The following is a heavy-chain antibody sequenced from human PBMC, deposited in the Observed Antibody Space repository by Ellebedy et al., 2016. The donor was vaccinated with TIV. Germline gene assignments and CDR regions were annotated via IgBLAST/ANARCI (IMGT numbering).Heavy chain of an antibody. CDR3: AKEGIGVYYFDH. CDR2: VTPDGSTT. D-gene: IGHD2/OR15-2a*01. J-gene: IGHJ4*02. CDR1: GFRFSMYW. V-gene: IGHV3-74*01. Sequence: GESLKISXAASGFRFSMYWMHWVRQVPGKGLVWVSGVTPDGSTTGYADSVKGRFAISRDNSKSTLFLQMNSLRAEDTAVYYCAKEGIGVYYFDHWGQGSLVTVSS.